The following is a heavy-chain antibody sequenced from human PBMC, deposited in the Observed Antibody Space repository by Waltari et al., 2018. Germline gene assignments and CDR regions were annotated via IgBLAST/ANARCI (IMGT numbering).Heavy chain of an antibody. CDR1: GYTFTSYA. J-gene: IGHJ5*02. CDR2: INTNSGNP. Sequence: QVQLVQSGSELKKPGASVKVSCTASGYTFTSYAMNWVRQAPGQGLEWMGWINTNSGNPTYAHGFTGRFVFSLDTSVSTAYLQISSLKAEDTAVYYCARGLHYDFWSGYNWFDPWGQGTLVTVSS. D-gene: IGHD3-3*01. CDR3: ARGLHYDFWSGYNWFDP. V-gene: IGHV7-4-1*02.